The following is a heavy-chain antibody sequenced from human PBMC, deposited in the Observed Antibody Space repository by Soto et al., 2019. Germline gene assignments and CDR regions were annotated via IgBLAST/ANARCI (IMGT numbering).Heavy chain of an antibody. CDR2: IYHSGTT. D-gene: IGHD2-15*01. J-gene: IGHJ5*02. CDR1: GGSISSGVYY. V-gene: IGHV4-31*03. Sequence: PSETLSLTCTVSGGSISSGVYYWSWFRQPPGKGLEWIGYIYHSGTTHYNPSLKSRVSISIDTSKSQFSLNLTSVTAADTAVYSCARGGGYCSSTLCLPRHGPSWFDPWGQGTLVTVSS. CDR3: ARGGGYCSSTLCLPRHGPSWFDP.